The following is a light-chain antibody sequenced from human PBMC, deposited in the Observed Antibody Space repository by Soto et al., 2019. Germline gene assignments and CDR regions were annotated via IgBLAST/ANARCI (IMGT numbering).Light chain of an antibody. CDR2: DNN. V-gene: IGLV1-51*01. Sequence: QSVLTQPPSVSAAPGQTVTVSCSGSSSNIGNNHVSWYQHLPGTAPKVLIYDNNKRPSGIPDRFSGSKSATSATLDITGLQTGDEADYYCGSWDRSLRGWVLGGGTKLTVL. J-gene: IGLJ3*02. CDR1: SSNIGNNH. CDR3: GSWDRSLRGWV.